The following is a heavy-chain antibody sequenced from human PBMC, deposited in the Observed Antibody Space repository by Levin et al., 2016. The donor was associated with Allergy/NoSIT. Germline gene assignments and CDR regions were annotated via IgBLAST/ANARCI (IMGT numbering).Heavy chain of an antibody. Sequence: VRQMPGKGLEWMGIIYPGDSDTRYSPSFQGQVTISADKSISTAYLQWSSLKASDTAMYYCARLYDSSGYYPYYFDYWGQGTLVTSPQ. D-gene: IGHD3-22*01. J-gene: IGHJ4*02. V-gene: IGHV5-51*01. CDR3: ARLYDSSGYYPYYFDY. CDR2: IYPGDSDT.